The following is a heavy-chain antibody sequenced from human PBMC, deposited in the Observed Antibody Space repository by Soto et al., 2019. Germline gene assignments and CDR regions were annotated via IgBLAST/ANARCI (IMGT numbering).Heavy chain of an antibody. CDR3: ERDYYDSSVCPPGDY. V-gene: IGHV4-39*02. CDR1: GGSINSTIHY. J-gene: IGHJ4*02. CDR2: IYYSGNT. Sequence: PSETLYLTSTVSGGSINSTIHYWGWIRQPPGKGLEWIGSIYYSGNTYYNSSLKSRVTISVDTSQNQFSLKLSSVTAADTAVYFCERDYYDSSVCPPGDYWVQRTLVTVSS. D-gene: IGHD3-22*01.